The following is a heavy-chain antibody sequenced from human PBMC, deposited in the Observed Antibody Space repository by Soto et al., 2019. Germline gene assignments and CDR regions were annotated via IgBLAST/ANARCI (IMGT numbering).Heavy chain of an antibody. V-gene: IGHV3-9*01. J-gene: IGHJ4*02. CDR1: GFSLDDYA. CDR2: ISGNGEDL. CDR3: AQGGGVRLGGTDFQASQFES. D-gene: IGHD3-16*01. Sequence: DVLLVESGGGLVQPGGSLRLTCKVSGFSLDDYAMHWVRQAPGKGLEWVSGISGNGEDLDYAAPVRGRFAISRERAGKALFLQMTSLRVEDSAFYYCAQGGGVRLGGTDFQASQFESWGQGALVTVSS.